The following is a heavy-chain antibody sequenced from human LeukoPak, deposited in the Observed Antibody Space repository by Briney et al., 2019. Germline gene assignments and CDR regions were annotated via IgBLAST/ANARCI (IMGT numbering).Heavy chain of an antibody. CDR1: GFTFSSNG. CDR2: IWYDGSNK. V-gene: IGHV3-33*01. D-gene: IGHD3-22*01. CDR3: ARPYYSNYYYYGMDV. J-gene: IGHJ6*02. Sequence: PGGSLRLSCAASGFTFSSNGMHWVRQAPGKGLGWVGIIWYDGSNKYYADSVKGRFTISRDNSKNTLYLQMNSLRVEDTAVYYCARPYYSNYYYYGMDVWGQGTTVTVSS.